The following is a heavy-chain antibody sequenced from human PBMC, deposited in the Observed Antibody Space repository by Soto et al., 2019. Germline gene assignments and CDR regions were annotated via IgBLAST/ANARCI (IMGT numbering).Heavy chain of an antibody. V-gene: IGHV1-3*04. J-gene: IGHJ5*02. CDR1: GYTFTSYS. CDR2: INTDSGNT. CDR3: ARESTSWYEFDP. Sequence: ASVKVSCKASGYTFTSYSMHWVRQAPGQRLEWMGWINTDSGNTKYSQKFQGRVTITRDTSASTAYMELSSLRSEDTAVYYCARESTSWYEFDPWGQGTLVTVSS. D-gene: IGHD6-13*01.